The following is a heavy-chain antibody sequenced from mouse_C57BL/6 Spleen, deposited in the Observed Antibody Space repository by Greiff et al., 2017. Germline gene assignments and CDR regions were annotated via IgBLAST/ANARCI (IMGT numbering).Heavy chain of an antibody. CDR2: ISSGSSTI. CDR1: GFTFSDYG. V-gene: IGHV5-17*01. CDR3: AKLDYYAMDY. Sequence: EVKVVESGGGLVKPGGSLKLSCAASGFTFSDYGMHWVRQAPEKGLEWVAYISSGSSTIYYADKVKGRFTISRDNAKNTLFLQMTSLRSEDTAMYYCAKLDYYAMDYWGQGTLVTVSS. J-gene: IGHJ4*01.